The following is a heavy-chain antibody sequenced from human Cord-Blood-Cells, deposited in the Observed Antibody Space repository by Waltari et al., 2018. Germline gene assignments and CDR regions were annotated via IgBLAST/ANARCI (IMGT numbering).Heavy chain of an antibody. CDR3: ARRPSSLTYDFWSGYYTDY. V-gene: IGHV1-69*01. J-gene: IGHJ4*02. CDR1: GGTFSSYA. D-gene: IGHD3-3*01. Sequence: QVQLVQSGAEVKKPGSSVTVSCKASGGTFSSYAISWVRQAPGQGLEWMGGIIPIIGTANYAQKFQGRVTITADESTSTAYMELSSLRSEDTAVYYCARRPSSLTYDFWSGYYTDYWGQGTLVTVSS. CDR2: IIPIIGTA.